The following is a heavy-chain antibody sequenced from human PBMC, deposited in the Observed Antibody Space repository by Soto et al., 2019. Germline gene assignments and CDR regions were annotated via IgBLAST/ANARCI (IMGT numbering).Heavy chain of an antibody. Sequence: GGSLRLSCAASGFTFTSYAMSWVRQAPGKGLEWVSAISGSDNSTYYADSVKGRFTISRDNSKNTLYLQMSSLRAEDTAIYYCAKDRNSGGACYNYWGQGTLVTVSS. CDR1: GFTFTSYA. D-gene: IGHD2-15*01. V-gene: IGHV3-23*01. CDR2: ISGSDNST. CDR3: AKDRNSGGACYNY. J-gene: IGHJ4*02.